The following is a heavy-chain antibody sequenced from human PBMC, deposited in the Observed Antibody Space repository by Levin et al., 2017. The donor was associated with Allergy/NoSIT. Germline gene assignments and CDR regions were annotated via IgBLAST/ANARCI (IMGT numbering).Heavy chain of an antibody. CDR1: GGSISSGDYY. Sequence: SQTLSLTCTVSGGSISSGDYYWSWIRQPPGKGLEWIGYIYYSGSTYYNPSLKSRVTISVDTSKNQFSLKLSSVTAADTAVYYCARGPGIVVVPAAVPGATDYWGQGTLVTVSS. J-gene: IGHJ4*02. V-gene: IGHV4-30-4*01. D-gene: IGHD2-2*01. CDR2: IYYSGST. CDR3: ARGPGIVVVPAAVPGATDY.